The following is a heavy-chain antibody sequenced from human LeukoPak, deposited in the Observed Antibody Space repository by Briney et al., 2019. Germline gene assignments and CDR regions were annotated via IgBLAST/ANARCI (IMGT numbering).Heavy chain of an antibody. CDR1: GFTFSSYA. V-gene: IGHV3-23*01. J-gene: IGHJ4*02. Sequence: GGSLRLSCAASGFTFSSYAMSGVRQARGKGLEWVSAISDSGGSTYYADAVKGRFTFSRDNSKHTLYLQINSLRAEATAVYYCAKVMDGSGSYYSYYFDYWGQGTLVTVSS. CDR3: AKVMDGSGSYYSYYFDY. D-gene: IGHD3-10*01. CDR2: ISDSGGST.